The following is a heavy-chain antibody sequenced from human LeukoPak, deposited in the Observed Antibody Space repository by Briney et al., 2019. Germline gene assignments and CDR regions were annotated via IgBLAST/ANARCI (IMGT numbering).Heavy chain of an antibody. J-gene: IGHJ4*02. CDR2: FDPEDGET. CDR1: GYTLTELS. CDR3: ATVAFYSIYEYALDD. V-gene: IGHV1-24*01. Sequence: ASVKVTCKLSGYTLTELSIHWVRQAPGKGLVWMGGFDPEDGETIYAQKFQGRVTMTEDTSTDTAYMELSSLRSEDTAVYYCATVAFYSIYEYALDDWGQGTLVTVSS. D-gene: IGHD4-11*01.